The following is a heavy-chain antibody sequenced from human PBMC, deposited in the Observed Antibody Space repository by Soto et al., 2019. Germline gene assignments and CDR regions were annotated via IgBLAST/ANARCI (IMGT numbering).Heavy chain of an antibody. CDR2: ISYDGSNK. V-gene: IGHV3-30*18. J-gene: IGHJ6*02. CDR3: AKVKGLPAQYYYYGMDV. Sequence: GGSLRLSCAASGFTFSSYGMHWVRQAPGKGLEWVAVISYDGSNKYYADSVKGRFTISRDNSKNTLYLQMNSLRAEDTAVYYCAKVKGLPAQYYYYGMDVWGQGTTVTVSS. CDR1: GFTFSSYG. D-gene: IGHD2-15*01.